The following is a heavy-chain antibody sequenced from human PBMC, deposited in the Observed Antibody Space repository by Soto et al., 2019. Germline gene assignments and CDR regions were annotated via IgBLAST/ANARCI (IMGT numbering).Heavy chain of an antibody. D-gene: IGHD3-22*01. CDR2: IAGRGGL. Sequence: EVQLLESGGGLVKPGGSLRLSCAASGFTLSNYDMNWVRQAPGTGLEWVSTIAGRGGLQYADSVKGRFIISRDNSKNTVYLQMSDLRFEDTDVYYCAKRPGTYDGNLHYWGQGAQVAVSS. V-gene: IGHV3-23*01. J-gene: IGHJ4*02. CDR1: GFTLSNYD. CDR3: AKRPGTYDGNLHY.